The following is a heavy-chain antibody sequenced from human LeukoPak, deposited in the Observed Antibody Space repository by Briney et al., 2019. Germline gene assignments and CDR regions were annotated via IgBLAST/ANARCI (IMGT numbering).Heavy chain of an antibody. V-gene: IGHV3-48*03. CDR1: GFTFSSYE. Sequence: GGSLRLSCAASGFTFSSYEMNWVRQAPGKGLEWVSYISGSASTIYYADSVKGRFTISRDNAKNSLYLQMNSLRAEDTAVYYCARDLSSPSGSYSDYWGQGTLVTVSS. CDR2: ISGSASTI. D-gene: IGHD1-26*01. CDR3: ARDLSSPSGSYSDY. J-gene: IGHJ4*02.